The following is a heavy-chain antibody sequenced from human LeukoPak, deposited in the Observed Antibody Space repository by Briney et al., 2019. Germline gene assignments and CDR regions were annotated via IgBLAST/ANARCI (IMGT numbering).Heavy chain of an antibody. CDR3: AKDRPWTTCSPSDY. Sequence: GGSLRLSYSSSGFTSSKYAMSWVRQAPGKGLEWVSSISSSGSSTYYADSVKGRFTISRDNSKNTLSLQMNSLRADDTAVYYCAKDRPWTTCSPSDYWGRGTLVTVSS. D-gene: IGHD3/OR15-3a*01. CDR1: GFTSSKYA. CDR2: ISSSGSST. V-gene: IGHV3-23*01. J-gene: IGHJ4*02.